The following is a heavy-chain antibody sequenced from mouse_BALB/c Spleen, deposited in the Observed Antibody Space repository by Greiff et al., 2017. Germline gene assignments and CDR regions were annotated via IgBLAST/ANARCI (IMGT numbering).Heavy chain of an antibody. CDR3: ARSGAGTAWFAY. J-gene: IGHJ3*01. CDR2: INPGSGGT. V-gene: IGHV1-54*03. Sequence: QVQLKESGAELVRPGTSVKVSCKASGYAFTNYLIEWVKQRPGQGLEWIGVINPGSGGTNYNEKFKGKATLTADKSSSTAYMQLSSLTSDDSAVYYCARSGAGTAWFAYWGQGTLVTVSA. CDR1: GYAFTNYL. D-gene: IGHD4-1*01.